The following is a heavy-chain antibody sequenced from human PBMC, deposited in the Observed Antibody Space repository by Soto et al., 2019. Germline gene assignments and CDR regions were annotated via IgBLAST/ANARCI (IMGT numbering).Heavy chain of an antibody. V-gene: IGHV3-15*07. J-gene: IGHJ4*02. D-gene: IGHD3-16*01. CDR2: IKSKTDGGTT. CDR1: GFTFTNAW. CDR3: TTYSYSLIIIVLFTY. Sequence: GGSLRLSCAASGFTFTNAWINWVRQAPGKGLEWVGRIKSKTDGGTTDYAEPVKGRFAISRDDSNNMVYLQMNSLKIEDTAVYNGTTYSYSLIIIVLFTYWGQGTLVPAS.